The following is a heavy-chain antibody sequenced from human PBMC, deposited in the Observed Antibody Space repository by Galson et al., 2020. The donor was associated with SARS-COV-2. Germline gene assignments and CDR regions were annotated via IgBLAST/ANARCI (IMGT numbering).Heavy chain of an antibody. CDR2: IYGSGSS. V-gene: IGHV3-23*05. CDR1: GSTSYNYA. CDR3: AIQPTFDAGKYF. J-gene: IGHJ4*02. Sequence: GGSLRLSCEVSGSTSYNYAMTWVRQGPGKGLEWVAVIYGSGSSYYAESVKGRFTISRDKSKDTLYLQMNSLTFDDRAVYYCAIQPTFDAGKYFWGQGTLVAVSS. D-gene: IGHD3-16*01.